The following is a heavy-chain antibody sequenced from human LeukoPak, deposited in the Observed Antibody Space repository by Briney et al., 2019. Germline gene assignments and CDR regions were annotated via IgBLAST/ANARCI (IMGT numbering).Heavy chain of an antibody. Sequence: GGSLRLSCAASGFPLSSYAMSWVRQGPGKGLEWVAATSSSDPGTYHADSVRGRFTISRDNSKNTLYLQMNRLRVEDAAVYYCARGGWYIEYWGQGTLVTVSP. CDR3: ARGGWYIEY. CDR2: TSSSDPGT. J-gene: IGHJ4*02. D-gene: IGHD6-19*01. CDR1: GFPLSSYA. V-gene: IGHV3-23*01.